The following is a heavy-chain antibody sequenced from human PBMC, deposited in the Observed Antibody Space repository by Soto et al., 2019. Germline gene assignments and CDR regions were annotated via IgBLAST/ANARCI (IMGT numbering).Heavy chain of an antibody. CDR1: GGSMRNYF. V-gene: IGHV4-59*01. CDR3: AAGEASSRNLAPYYLDF. D-gene: IGHD6-13*01. CDR2: IHYSGTT. Sequence: LSLTCTVSGGSMRNYFWTWIRQPPGKGLEWIGYIHYSGTTSFFPSYNPSLRSRVTISEDTSKNQFPLKLLSVTTADTAVYFCAAGEASSRNLAPYYLDFWGQGTLVTVSS. J-gene: IGHJ4*02.